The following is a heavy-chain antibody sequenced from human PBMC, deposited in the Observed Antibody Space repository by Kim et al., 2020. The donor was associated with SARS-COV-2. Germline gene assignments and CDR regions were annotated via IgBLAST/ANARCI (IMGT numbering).Heavy chain of an antibody. CDR1: GFTFSSYA. D-gene: IGHD3-10*01. CDR3: ARDQGTMVRGGHYYYGMDV. CDR2: ISYDGSNK. J-gene: IGHJ6*02. Sequence: GGSLRLSCAASGFTFSSYAMHWVRQAPGKGLEWVAVISYDGSNKYYADSVKGRFTISRDNSKNTLYLQMNSLRAEDTAVYYCARDQGTMVRGGHYYYGMDVWGQGTTVTVSS. V-gene: IGHV3-30-3*01.